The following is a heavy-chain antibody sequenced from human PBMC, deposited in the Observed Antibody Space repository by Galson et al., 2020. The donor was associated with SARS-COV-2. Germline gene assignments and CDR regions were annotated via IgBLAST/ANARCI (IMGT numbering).Heavy chain of an antibody. CDR2: INGPGSGDTT. J-gene: IGHJ2*01. Sequence: GGSLRLSCAASGFTFTSYSLSWVRQAPGKGLEWVSTINGPGSGDTTYYTDSVEGRFTISRDNSKNTVWLQMNSLRDEDTAMYYCAGEGQWFGGFWYFDLWGRGTLVTVSS. D-gene: IGHD3-10*01. V-gene: IGHV3-23*01. CDR3: AGEGQWFGGFWYFDL. CDR1: GFTFTSYS.